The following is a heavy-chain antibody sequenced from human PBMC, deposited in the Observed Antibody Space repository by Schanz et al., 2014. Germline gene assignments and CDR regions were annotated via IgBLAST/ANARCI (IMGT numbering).Heavy chain of an antibody. CDR2: MYYSGST. Sequence: QLQLQESGPGLVKPSETLSLTCTVSGGSISSSSYYWGWIRQPPGKGLEWIGSMYYSGSTYYNPSAKSRATIPVAPTKAQSSLTLSSVTAADTAVYYCARHLPPKWTLPSHDAFDIWGQGTMVTVSS. V-gene: IGHV4-39*01. CDR3: ARHLPPKWTLPSHDAFDI. CDR1: GGSISSSSYY. D-gene: IGHD1-26*01. J-gene: IGHJ3*02.